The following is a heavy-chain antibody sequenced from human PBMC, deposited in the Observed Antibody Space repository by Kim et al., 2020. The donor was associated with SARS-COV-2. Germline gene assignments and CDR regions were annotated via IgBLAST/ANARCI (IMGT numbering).Heavy chain of an antibody. CDR1: GYSFTSYW. CDR2: IYPGDSDT. Sequence: GESLKISCKGSGYSFTSYWIGWVRQMPGKGLEWMGIIYPGDSDTRYSPSFQGQVTISADKSISTAYLQWSSLKASNTAMYYCARHVGRSSGQDDAFDIWGQGTMVTVSS. D-gene: IGHD3-22*01. V-gene: IGHV5-51*01. J-gene: IGHJ3*02. CDR3: ARHVGRSSGQDDAFDI.